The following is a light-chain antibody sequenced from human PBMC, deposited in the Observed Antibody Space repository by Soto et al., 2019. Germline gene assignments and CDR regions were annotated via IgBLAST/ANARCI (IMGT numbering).Light chain of an antibody. V-gene: IGKV1-5*03. Sequence: DIQMTQSPSILSASVGDRVTISCRASQSISSWLAWYQQKPGKAPKLLIFEASKLRSGLPSRFSGSGSGTEFILTISRLQPDDFATYYCQQYNSRSTFGQGTKVEIK. CDR3: QQYNSRST. J-gene: IGKJ1*01. CDR1: QSISSW. CDR2: EAS.